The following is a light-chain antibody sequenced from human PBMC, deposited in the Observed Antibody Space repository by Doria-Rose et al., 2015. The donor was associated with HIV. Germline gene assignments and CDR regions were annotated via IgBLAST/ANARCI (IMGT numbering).Light chain of an antibody. CDR1: QSLLYACNNY. CDR2: WAS. Sequence: DIRVTQSPESLGMSLSEWATLNRKSNQSLLYACNNYLAWYQQKPGQPTKLLIYWASTRQSGVPARFSGSGSGTDFTLTISSLEAEDVAVYYCQQYYDTPSFGPGTTMDIK. V-gene: IGKV4-1*01. CDR3: QQYYDTPS. J-gene: IGKJ3*01.